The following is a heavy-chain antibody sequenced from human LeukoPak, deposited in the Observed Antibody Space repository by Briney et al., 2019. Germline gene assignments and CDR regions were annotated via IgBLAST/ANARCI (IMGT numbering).Heavy chain of an antibody. CDR2: ISSSGSTI. J-gene: IGHJ5*02. CDR3: ARVDGYCSSTSCYFTWFDP. V-gene: IGHV3-11*01. CDR1: GFTFSDYY. Sequence: PGGSLRLSCAASGFTFSDYYMSWIRQAPGKGLEWVSYISSSGSTIYYADSVKGRFTISRDNAKNSLYLQMNSLRAEDTAVYYCARVDGYCSSTSCYFTWFDPWGQGTLVTVSS. D-gene: IGHD2-2*03.